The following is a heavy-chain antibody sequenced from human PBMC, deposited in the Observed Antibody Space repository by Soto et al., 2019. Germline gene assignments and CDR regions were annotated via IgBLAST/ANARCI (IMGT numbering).Heavy chain of an antibody. J-gene: IGHJ4*02. CDR1: GFTVSSNC. Sequence: VQLVESGGGLIQPGGSLRLSCAASGFTVSSNCMSWVRQAPGKGLEWVSVIYSGGSTYYADSVKGRFTISRDNSKNTLYLQMNSLRAEDTAVYYCARGRDYGDYSYYFDYWGQGTLVTVSS. CDR3: ARGRDYGDYSYYFDY. V-gene: IGHV3-53*01. CDR2: IYSGGST. D-gene: IGHD4-17*01.